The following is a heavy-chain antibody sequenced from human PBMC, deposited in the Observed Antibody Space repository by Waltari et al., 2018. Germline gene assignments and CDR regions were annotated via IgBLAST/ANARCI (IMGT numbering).Heavy chain of an antibody. CDR2: ISGSGGST. V-gene: IGHV3-23*01. Sequence: EVQLLESGGGLVQPGGSLRLACAASGFTFSSYAMSWVRQAPGKGLEWFSVISGSGGSTYYADSVKGRFTISRDNSKNTLYLQMNSLRAEDTAVYYCAKRGELRAITPGYFDLWGRGTLVTVSS. D-gene: IGHD1-26*01. CDR1: GFTFSSYA. CDR3: AKRGELRAITPGYFDL. J-gene: IGHJ2*01.